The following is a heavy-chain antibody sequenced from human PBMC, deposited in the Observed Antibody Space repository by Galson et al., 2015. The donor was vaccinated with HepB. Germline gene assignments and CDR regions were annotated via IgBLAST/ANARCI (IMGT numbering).Heavy chain of an antibody. J-gene: IGHJ6*02. D-gene: IGHD5-12*01. CDR1: GYTFTSYA. Sequence: SVKVSCKASGYTFTSYAMHWVRQAPGQRLEWMGWINAGNGNTKYSQKFQGRVTITRDTSASTAYMELSSLRSEDTAVYYCARVLRFEGGYSGYVHYYGMDVWGQGTTVTVSS. CDR3: ARVLRFEGGYSGYVHYYGMDV. V-gene: IGHV1-3*01. CDR2: INAGNGNT.